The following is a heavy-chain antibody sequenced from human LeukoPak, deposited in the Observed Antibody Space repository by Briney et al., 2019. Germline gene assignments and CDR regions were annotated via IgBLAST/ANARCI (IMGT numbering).Heavy chain of an antibody. Sequence: GGSLRLSCAASGFTFSSYAMSWVRQAPGKGLEWVSAISGSGGSTYYADSVKVRFTISRDNSKKMLYLEMNSLRAEDTAVYYCAKGPGAIPFDYWGQGTLVTVSS. J-gene: IGHJ4*02. CDR1: GFTFSSYA. D-gene: IGHD1-14*01. CDR3: AKGPGAIPFDY. CDR2: ISGSGGST. V-gene: IGHV3-23*01.